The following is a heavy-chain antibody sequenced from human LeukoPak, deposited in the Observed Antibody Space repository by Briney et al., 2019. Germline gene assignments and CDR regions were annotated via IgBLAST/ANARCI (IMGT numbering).Heavy chain of an antibody. CDR3: ARAYDP. CDR1: GFAVSSNY. Sequence: GGSLRRSCAASGFAVSSNYISWVRQAPGKGLEWVSVIYSDGSTFYADSVRGRFTISRDISKNTVYLQMNSLRAEDTAMYYCARAYDPWGQGTLVTVSS. J-gene: IGHJ5*02. V-gene: IGHV3-53*01. CDR2: IYSDGST.